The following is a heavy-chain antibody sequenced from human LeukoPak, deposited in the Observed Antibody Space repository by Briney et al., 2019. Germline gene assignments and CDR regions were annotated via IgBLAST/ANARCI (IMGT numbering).Heavy chain of an antibody. Sequence: SQTLSLTCTVSGGSISSGGYYWSWIRQHPGKGLEWIGYIYYSGSTYYNPSLKSRVTISVDTSKNQFSLKLSSVTAADTAVYYCASLRGASYYYDSSGYLGYWGQGTLVTVSS. CDR1: GGSISSGGYY. J-gene: IGHJ4*02. V-gene: IGHV4-31*03. D-gene: IGHD3-22*01. CDR3: ASLRGASYYYDSSGYLGY. CDR2: IYYSGST.